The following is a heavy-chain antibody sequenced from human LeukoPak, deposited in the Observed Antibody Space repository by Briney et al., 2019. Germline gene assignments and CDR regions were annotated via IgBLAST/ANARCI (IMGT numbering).Heavy chain of an antibody. D-gene: IGHD5-18*01. CDR2: IWYDGSNE. J-gene: IGHJ4*02. Sequence: GGSLRLSCAVSGFTFSRYGMHWVRQAPGKGLEWVAVIWYDGSNEYCADSVKGRFTISRDNSKNTLYLQMNSLRAEDTAVYYCAREMDTGIRYYFDYWGQETLVTVSS. CDR1: GFTFSRYG. V-gene: IGHV3-33*01. CDR3: AREMDTGIRYYFDY.